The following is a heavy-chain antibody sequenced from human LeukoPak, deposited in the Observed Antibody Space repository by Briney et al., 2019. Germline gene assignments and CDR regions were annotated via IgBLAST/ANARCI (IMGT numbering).Heavy chain of an antibody. CDR2: ISSRGTTM. J-gene: IGHJ4*02. Sequence: GGSLRLSCAASGFTFSSYDMNWVRQAPGKGPEWVSYISSRGTTMYYADSVKGRFTISRDNAKNSLYLQMNSLRAEDTAVYYCARDSRLLWFGELSRPIDYWGQGTLVTVSS. D-gene: IGHD3-10*01. V-gene: IGHV3-48*04. CDR1: GFTFSSYD. CDR3: ARDSRLLWFGELSRPIDY.